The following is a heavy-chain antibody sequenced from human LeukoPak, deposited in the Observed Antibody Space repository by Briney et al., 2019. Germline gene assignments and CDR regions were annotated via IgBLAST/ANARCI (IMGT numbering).Heavy chain of an antibody. V-gene: IGHV3-21*01. D-gene: IGHD3-22*01. CDR3: ARAITMIQTIDY. CDR2: ISSSSSYI. J-gene: IGHJ4*02. Sequence: PGGSLRLSCAASGFSFSSYAMSWVRQAPGKGLEWVSSISSSSSYIYYADSVKGRFTISRDNAKNSLYLQMNSLRAEDTAVYYCARAITMIQTIDYWGQGTLVTVSS. CDR1: GFSFSSYA.